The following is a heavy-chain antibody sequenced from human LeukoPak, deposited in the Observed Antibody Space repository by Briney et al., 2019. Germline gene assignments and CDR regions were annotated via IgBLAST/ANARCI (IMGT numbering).Heavy chain of an antibody. J-gene: IGHJ6*03. CDR1: GYTFTGYY. Sequence: VASVKVSCKASGYTFTGYYMHWVRQAPGQGLEWMGRINPNSGGTNYAQKFQGRITMTRDTSITTAYMELSSLRSDDTAIYYCARDVVVVVGASRSNFYFYMDVWGKGTTVTVSS. CDR3: ARDVVVVVGASRSNFYFYMDV. CDR2: INPNSGGT. V-gene: IGHV1-2*06. D-gene: IGHD2-15*01.